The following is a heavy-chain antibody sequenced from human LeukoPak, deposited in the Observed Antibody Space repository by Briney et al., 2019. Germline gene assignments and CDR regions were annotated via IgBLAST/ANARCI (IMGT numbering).Heavy chain of an antibody. CDR3: ARGQVGRAGTFRIWAYFDH. Sequence: SETLSLTCAVYGGSFSGYYWIWIRQSPGKGLEWIGEINHSGSTNYNPSLKSRVTISVDTSKNQFSLKLSSVTAADTAVYYCARGQVGRAGTFRIWAYFDHWGQGTLVIVSS. D-gene: IGHD6-19*01. CDR1: GGSFSGYY. V-gene: IGHV4-34*01. J-gene: IGHJ4*02. CDR2: INHSGST.